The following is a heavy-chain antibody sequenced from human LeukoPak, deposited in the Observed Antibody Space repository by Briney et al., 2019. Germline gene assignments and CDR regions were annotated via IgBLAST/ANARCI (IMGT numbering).Heavy chain of an antibody. CDR1: GFTFSSYA. J-gene: IGHJ4*02. Sequence: PGGSLRLSCAASGFTFSSYAMSWVRQAPGKGLEWVSAISGSGGSTYYADSVKGRFTISRDNSKNTLYLQMNSLRAEDTAVYYCAKALESGSFLLTFDYWGQGTLVTVSS. CDR2: ISGSGGST. D-gene: IGHD1-26*01. V-gene: IGHV3-23*01. CDR3: AKALESGSFLLTFDY.